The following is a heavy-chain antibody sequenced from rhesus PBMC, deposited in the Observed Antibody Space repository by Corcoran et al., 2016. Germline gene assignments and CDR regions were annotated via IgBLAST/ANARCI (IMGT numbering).Heavy chain of an antibody. D-gene: IGHD5-36*01. CDR2: LYGTGSST. CDR3: ASAQDIAGSRYFDY. Sequence: QLLLQESGPGLVKPSETLSVTCAVSGGSISSSYWSWIRQAPGKGLDWIGYLYGTGSSTNYNPSLKSRFTLSVDTSKNQLSLKLSSGTAADTAVYYCASAQDIAGSRYFDYWGQGVLVTVSS. V-gene: IGHV4-169*02. J-gene: IGHJ4*01. CDR1: GGSISSSY.